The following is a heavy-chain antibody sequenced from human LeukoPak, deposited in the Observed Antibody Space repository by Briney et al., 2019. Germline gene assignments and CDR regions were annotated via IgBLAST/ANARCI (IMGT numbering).Heavy chain of an antibody. CDR2: IWYDGSNK. J-gene: IGHJ6*03. CDR1: GFTFSSYG. V-gene: IGHV3-33*01. D-gene: IGHD4-23*01. CDR3: ARAYGGNSTPYYYYMDV. Sequence: GRSLRLSCAASGFTFSSYGMHWVRQAPGKGLEWVAVIWYDGSNKYYADSVKGRFTISRDNSKNTLYLQMNSLRAEDTAVYYCARAYGGNSTPYYYYMDVGGKGTTVTVSS.